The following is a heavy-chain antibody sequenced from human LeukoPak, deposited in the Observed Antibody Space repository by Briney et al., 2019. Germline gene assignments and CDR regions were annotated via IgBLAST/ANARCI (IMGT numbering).Heavy chain of an antibody. D-gene: IGHD5-24*01. J-gene: IGHJ4*02. V-gene: IGHV3-21*01. CDR2: ISSSSSYI. Sequence: GGSLRLSCAASGFTFSSYSMNWVRQAPGKGLEWVSFISSSSSYIYYADSVKGRFTISRDNAKNSLYLQMNSLRAEDTAVYYRARDKVATIDYWGQGTLVTVSS. CDR3: ARDKVATIDY. CDR1: GFTFSSYS.